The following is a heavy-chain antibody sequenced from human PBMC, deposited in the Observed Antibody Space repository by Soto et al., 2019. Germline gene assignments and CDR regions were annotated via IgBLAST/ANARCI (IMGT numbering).Heavy chain of an antibody. Sequence: QVQLVQSGAEVKKPGSSVKVSCKASGGTFSNYPISWVRQAPGQGLEWMGGIIPIFGTVNYAQKFQGRVTITADESTSTAYMELSSLRSEDTAVYYCAGGNHRGLDLWYFDLWGRGTLVTVSS. CDR3: AGGNHRGLDLWYFDL. CDR2: IIPIFGTV. CDR1: GGTFSNYP. J-gene: IGHJ2*01. V-gene: IGHV1-69*12. D-gene: IGHD3-16*01.